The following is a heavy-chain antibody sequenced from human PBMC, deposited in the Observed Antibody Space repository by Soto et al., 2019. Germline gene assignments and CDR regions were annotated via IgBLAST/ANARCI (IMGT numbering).Heavy chain of an antibody. D-gene: IGHD4-17*01. V-gene: IGHV1-18*01. CDR1: GYTFTSYG. J-gene: IGHJ5*02. Sequence: ASVKVSCKASGYTFTSYGISWVRQAPGQGLEWMGWISAYNGNTNYAQKLQGRVTMTTDTSTSTAYMELRSLRSDDTAVYYCARDLSVDYGDYANWFDPWGQGTLVTVSS. CDR3: ARDLSVDYGDYANWFDP. CDR2: ISAYNGNT.